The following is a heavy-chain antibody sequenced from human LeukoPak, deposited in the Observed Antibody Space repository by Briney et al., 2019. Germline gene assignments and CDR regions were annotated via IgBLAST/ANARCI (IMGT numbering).Heavy chain of an antibody. Sequence: GGSLRLSCAASGFTFSSYWMHWVRQAPGKGLVWVSRINSDGSSTSYADSVKGRFTISRDNAKSTLYLQMNSLRAEDTAVYYCAREGYSGYRFDYWGQGTLVTVSS. CDR2: INSDGSST. V-gene: IGHV3-74*01. D-gene: IGHD5-12*01. J-gene: IGHJ4*02. CDR3: AREGYSGYRFDY. CDR1: GFTFSSYW.